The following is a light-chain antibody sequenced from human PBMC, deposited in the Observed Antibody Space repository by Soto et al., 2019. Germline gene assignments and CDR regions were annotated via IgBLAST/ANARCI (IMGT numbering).Light chain of an antibody. V-gene: IGKV3D-15*01. J-gene: IGKJ1*01. CDR3: QHHRNWPVT. Sequence: VITQSPASLSGPPGERVTLYCSGRRVSGTSLAWYRQKPGQAPRLLIYGASTRATTIPARFSGSGSGTEFTLTISSLQPEDFAIYYCQHHRNWPVTFGEGTKVDIK. CDR1: RVSGT. CDR2: GAS.